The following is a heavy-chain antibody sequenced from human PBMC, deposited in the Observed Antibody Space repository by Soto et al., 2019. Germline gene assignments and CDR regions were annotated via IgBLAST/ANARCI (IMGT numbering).Heavy chain of an antibody. CDR3: ARAYYDILTGYFLAFDY. V-gene: IGHV4-31*03. Sequence: SETLSLTCTVSGGSISSGGYYWSWIRQHPGKGLEWIGYIYYSGSTYYNPSLKSRVTISVDTSKNQFSLKLSSVTAADTAVYYCARAYYDILTGYFLAFDYWDQGSL. CDR1: GGSISSGGYY. CDR2: IYYSGST. J-gene: IGHJ4*02. D-gene: IGHD3-9*01.